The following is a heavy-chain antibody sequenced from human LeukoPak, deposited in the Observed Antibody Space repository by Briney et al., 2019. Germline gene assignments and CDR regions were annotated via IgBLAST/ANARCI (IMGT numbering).Heavy chain of an antibody. V-gene: IGHV1-69*05. CDR3: ARDAPPGVRGVIRWFDP. CDR2: IIPIFGTA. Sequence: GASVKVSCKASGGTFSSYAISWVRQAPGRGLEWMGGIIPIFGTANYAQKFQGRVTITTDESTSTAYMEVSSLRSEDTAVYYCARDAPPGVRGVIRWFDPWGQGTLVTVSS. CDR1: GGTFSSYA. D-gene: IGHD3-10*01. J-gene: IGHJ5*02.